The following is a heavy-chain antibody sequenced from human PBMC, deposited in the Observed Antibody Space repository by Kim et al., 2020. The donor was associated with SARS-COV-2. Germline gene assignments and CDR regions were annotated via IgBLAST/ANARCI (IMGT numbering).Heavy chain of an antibody. CDR3: ARDRRRYSSSWPYYYYGMDV. D-gene: IGHD6-13*01. CDR1: GGSFSGYY. Sequence: SETLSLTCAVYGGSFSGYYWSWIRQPPGKGLEWIGEINHSGSTNYNPSLKSRVTISVDTSKNQFSLKLRSVTAADTAVYYCARDRRRYSSSWPYYYYGMDVWGQGTTVTVSS. V-gene: IGHV4-34*01. CDR2: INHSGST. J-gene: IGHJ6*02.